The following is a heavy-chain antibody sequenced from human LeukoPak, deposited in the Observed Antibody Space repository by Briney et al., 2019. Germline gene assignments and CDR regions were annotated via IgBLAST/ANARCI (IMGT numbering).Heavy chain of an antibody. J-gene: IGHJ4*02. V-gene: IGHV3-23*01. CDR3: VTRGTTATEYLEY. CDR1: GFTFSSYV. CDR2: ITAGGVAA. Sequence: GGSLRLSCAASGFTFSSYVMTWVRQAPDMGLEWVSTITAGGVAAYYADSMKGRFTISRDNSKNTLHLHMNSLRVGDAAVYYCVTRGTTATEYLEYWGQGTPVTVSS. D-gene: IGHD1-1*01.